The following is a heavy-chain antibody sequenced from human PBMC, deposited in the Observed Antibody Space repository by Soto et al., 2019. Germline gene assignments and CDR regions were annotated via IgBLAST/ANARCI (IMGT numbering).Heavy chain of an antibody. V-gene: IGHV3-30-3*01. CDR2: ISYDGSNK. Sequence: PGGSLRLSCAASGFTFSSYAMHWVRQAPGKGLEWVAVISYDGSNKYYADSVKGRLTISRDNSKNTLYLQMNSLRAEDTAVYYCARDGGPYYYYYGMDVWGQGTTVTVSS. CDR1: GFTFSSYA. D-gene: IGHD3-16*01. CDR3: ARDGGPYYYYYGMDV. J-gene: IGHJ6*02.